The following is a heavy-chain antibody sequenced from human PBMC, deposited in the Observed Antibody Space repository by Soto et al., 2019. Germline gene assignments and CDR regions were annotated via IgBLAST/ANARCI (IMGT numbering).Heavy chain of an antibody. CDR1: GYTFTSYG. V-gene: IGHV1-18*01. CDR2: ISAYNGNT. J-gene: IGHJ4*02. CDR3: AAPNASGSGSYFGY. Sequence: GASVKVSCKASGYTFTSYGISWVRQAPGQGLEWVGWISAYNGNTNYAQKLQGRVTMTTDTSTSTAYMELRSLRSDDTAVYYCAAPNASGSGSYFGYWGQGTLVTSPQ. D-gene: IGHD3-10*01.